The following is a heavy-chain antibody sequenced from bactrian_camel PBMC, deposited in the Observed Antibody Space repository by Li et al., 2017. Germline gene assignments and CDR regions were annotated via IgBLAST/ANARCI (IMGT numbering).Heavy chain of an antibody. J-gene: IGHJ4*01. D-gene: IGHD3*01. CDR1: EYTVATYF. V-gene: IGHV3S60*01. Sequence: HVQLVESGGGSVQAGGSLRLSCRTSEYTVATYFIGWFRQAPGKEREGVASVRYGGAGKYYSDSVKARFTISRDNAKNTVYLQMNSLKPEDTAMYYCAADLLPGYCSNSQYEYNYWGQGTQVTVS. CDR3: AADLLPGYCSNSQYEYNY. CDR2: VRYGGAGK.